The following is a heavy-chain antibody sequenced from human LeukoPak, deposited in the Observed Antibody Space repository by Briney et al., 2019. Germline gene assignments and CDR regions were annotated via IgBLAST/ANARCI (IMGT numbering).Heavy chain of an antibody. CDR3: ARTDSSGYVFDPLLSY. J-gene: IGHJ4*02. Sequence: GGSLRLSCAASGFTFSSYSMNWVRQAPGKGLEWVSYISSSSSTIYYADSVKGRFTISRDNAKNSLYLQMNSLRAEDTAVYYCARTDSSGYVFDPLLSYWGQGTLVTVSS. CDR2: ISSSSSTI. V-gene: IGHV3-48*01. CDR1: GFTFSSYS. D-gene: IGHD3-22*01.